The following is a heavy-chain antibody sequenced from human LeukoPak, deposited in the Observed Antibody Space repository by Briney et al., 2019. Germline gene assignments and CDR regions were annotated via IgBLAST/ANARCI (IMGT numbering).Heavy chain of an antibody. CDR1: GLTVNSNY. Sequence: GSLRLACAASGLTVNSNYMTWVRQAQGTGLEWVSLIYSGETTYYADSVKGRFTISRDTSQNTLYLQMNRLRAEDTAVYYCARISGGSFDVWGQGTTATV. V-gene: IGHV3-53*01. CDR2: IYSGETT. CDR3: ARISGGSFDV. D-gene: IGHD3-10*01. J-gene: IGHJ3*01.